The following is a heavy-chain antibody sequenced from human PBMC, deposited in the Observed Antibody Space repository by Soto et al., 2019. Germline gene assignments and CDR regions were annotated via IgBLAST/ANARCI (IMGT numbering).Heavy chain of an antibody. CDR2: IYYSGST. CDR3: ARHPGRYYYYGMDV. Sequence: SETLSLTCTVSGGSISSSSYYWGWIRQPPGKGLEWIGSIYYSGSTYYNPSLKSRVTISVDTSKNQFSLKLSSVTAADTAVYYCARHPGRYYYYGMDVWGQGTTVTVSS. J-gene: IGHJ6*02. CDR1: GGSISSSSYY. V-gene: IGHV4-39*01.